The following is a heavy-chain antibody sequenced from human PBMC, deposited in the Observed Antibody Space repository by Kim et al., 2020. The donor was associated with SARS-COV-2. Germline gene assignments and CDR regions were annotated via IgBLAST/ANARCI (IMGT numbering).Heavy chain of an antibody. Sequence: GGSLRLSCAASGFTFSSYGMHWVRQAPGKGLEWVAVISYDGSNKYYADSVKGRFTISRDNSKNTLYLQMNSLRAEDTAVYYCAKAWYSSSCFDYWGQGTLVTVSS. CDR1: GFTFSSYG. J-gene: IGHJ4*02. CDR3: AKAWYSSSCFDY. D-gene: IGHD6-6*01. CDR2: ISYDGSNK. V-gene: IGHV3-30*18.